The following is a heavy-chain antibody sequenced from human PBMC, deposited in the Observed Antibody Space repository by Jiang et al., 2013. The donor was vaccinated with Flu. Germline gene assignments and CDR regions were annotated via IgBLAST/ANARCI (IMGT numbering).Heavy chain of an antibody. CDR3: ARLYYYGSGSYYNAIDY. D-gene: IGHD3-10*01. V-gene: IGHV4-4*02. CDR2: IYHSGST. CDR1: GGSISSSNW. Sequence: GLVKPSGTLSLTCAVSGGSISSSNWWSWVRQPPGKGLEWIGEIYHSGSTNYNPSLKSRVTISVDKSKNQFSLKLSSVTAADTAVYYCARLYYYGSGSYYNAIDYWGQGTLVTVSS. J-gene: IGHJ4*02.